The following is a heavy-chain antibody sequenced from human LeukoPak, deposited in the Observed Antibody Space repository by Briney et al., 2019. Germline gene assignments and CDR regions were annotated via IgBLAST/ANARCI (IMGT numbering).Heavy chain of an antibody. CDR2: MNPRDNT. V-gene: IGHV1-8*01. J-gene: IGHJ3*02. CDR1: GYTSTSPD. D-gene: IGHD3-3*02. CDR3: ARYTQHYGFDI. Sequence: GASVKVSCKASGYTSTSPDINWVRQATGRGLEWLGWMNPRDNTGYAQKFQGRVTLTRDKSINTAYMEVSSLRSEDTAVYYCARYTQHYGFDIWGQGTMVTVSA.